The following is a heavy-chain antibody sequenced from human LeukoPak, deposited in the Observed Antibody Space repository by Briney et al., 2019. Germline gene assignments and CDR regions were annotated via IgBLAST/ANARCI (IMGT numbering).Heavy chain of an antibody. Sequence: GGSLRLSCAASGFPFSSYAMYWVRQAPGKGLEWVSAISGSGGSTYYADSVKGRFTISRDNSKNTLYPQMNSLRAEDTAVYYCAKLGYCSSTSCYMNWFDPWGQGTLVTVSS. D-gene: IGHD2-2*02. CDR3: AKLGYCSSTSCYMNWFDP. V-gene: IGHV3-23*01. J-gene: IGHJ5*02. CDR1: GFPFSSYA. CDR2: ISGSGGST.